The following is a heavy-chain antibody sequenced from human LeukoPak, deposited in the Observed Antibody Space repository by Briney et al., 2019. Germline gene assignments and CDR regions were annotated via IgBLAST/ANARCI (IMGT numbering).Heavy chain of an antibody. D-gene: IGHD3-16*01. CDR1: GYTFTGYY. Sequence: ASVKVSCKASGYTFTGYYMHWVRQASGQGLEWMGWINPNSGGTNYAQKFQGRVTMTRDTSISTAYMELSRLRSDDTAVYYCARGVRITFGGVPQSLDYWGQGTLVTVSS. CDR2: INPNSGGT. J-gene: IGHJ4*02. V-gene: IGHV1-2*02. CDR3: ARGVRITFGGVPQSLDY.